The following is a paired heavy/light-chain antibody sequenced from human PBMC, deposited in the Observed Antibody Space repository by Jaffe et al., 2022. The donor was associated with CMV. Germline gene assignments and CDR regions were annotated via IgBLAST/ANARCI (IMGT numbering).Light chain of an antibody. J-gene: IGKJ1*01. CDR3: QQRSNWPPRT. V-gene: IGKV3-11*01. CDR1: QSVSSY. Sequence: EIVLTQSPATLSLSPGERATLSCRASQSVSSYLAWYQQKPGQAPRLLIYDASNRATGIPARFSGSGSGTDFTLTISSLEPEDFAVYYCQQRSNWPPRTFGQGTKVEIK. CDR2: DAS.
Heavy chain of an antibody. CDR3: AKDPRLGYCTNGVCYIGLDTDY. CDR2: ISGSGGST. CDR1: GFTFSSYA. J-gene: IGHJ4*02. V-gene: IGHV3-23*04. D-gene: IGHD2-8*01. Sequence: EVQLVESGGGLVQPGGSLRLSCAASGFTFSSYAMSWVRQAPGKGLEWVSAISGSGGSTYYADSVKGRFTISRDNSKNTLYLQMNSLRAEDTAVYYCAKDPRLGYCTNGVCYIGLDTDYWGQGTLVTVSS.